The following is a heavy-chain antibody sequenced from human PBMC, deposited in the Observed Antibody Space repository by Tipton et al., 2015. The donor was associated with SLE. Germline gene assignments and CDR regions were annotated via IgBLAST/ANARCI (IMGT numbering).Heavy chain of an antibody. CDR3: ARGRYSSSSVYYYYYMDV. CDR2: IYYSGST. Sequence: TLSLTCTVSGGSISSYYWSWIRQPPGKGLEWIGYIYYSGSTNYNPSLKSRVTISVDTSKNQFSLKLSPVTAADTAVYYCARGRYSSSSVYYYYYMDVWGKGTTVTVSS. V-gene: IGHV4-59*01. CDR1: GGSISSYY. D-gene: IGHD6-6*01. J-gene: IGHJ6*03.